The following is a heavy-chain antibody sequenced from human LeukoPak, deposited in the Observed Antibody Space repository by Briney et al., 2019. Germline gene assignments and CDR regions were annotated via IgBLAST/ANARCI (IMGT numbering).Heavy chain of an antibody. V-gene: IGHV4-34*01. CDR1: GGSISSYY. CDR3: ARVRGFGPYYFDY. Sequence: PSETLSLTCTVSGGSISSYYWSWIRQPPGKGLEWIGEINHSGSTNYNPSLKSRVTISVDTSKNQFSLKLSSVTAADTAVYYCARVRGFGPYYFDYWGQGTLVTVSS. J-gene: IGHJ4*02. D-gene: IGHD3/OR15-3a*01. CDR2: INHSGST.